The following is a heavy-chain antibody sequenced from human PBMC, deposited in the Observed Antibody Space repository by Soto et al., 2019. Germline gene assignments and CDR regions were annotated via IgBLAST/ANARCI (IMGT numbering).Heavy chain of an antibody. V-gene: IGHV3-74*01. J-gene: IGHJ4*02. CDR1: GFTFNNKW. Sequence: GDSLKISCTASGFTFNNKWMHWVRQAPGKGLVWLSRIDGAAATTNYADSVKGRFTISRDNAKNIVFLHVNGLTDEDTAVYYCARGGAMGVDYWGQGTLVTVSS. D-gene: IGHD1-26*01. CDR3: ARGGAMGVDY. CDR2: IDGAAATT.